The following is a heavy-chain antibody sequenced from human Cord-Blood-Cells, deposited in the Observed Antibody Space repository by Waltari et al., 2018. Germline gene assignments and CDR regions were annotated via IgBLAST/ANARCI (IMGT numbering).Heavy chain of an antibody. CDR2: IYYSGST. CDR1: GGSISSGDYY. V-gene: IGHV4-30-4*01. J-gene: IGHJ3*02. Sequence: QVQLQESGPGLVKPSQTLSLTCTVSGGSISSGDYYWGWIRQSPGKGLEWIGYIYYSGSTYYNPSLKSRVTISVDTSKNQFSLKLSSVTAADTAVYYCAREAGYSSSWRDAFDIWGQGTMVTVSS. D-gene: IGHD6-13*01. CDR3: AREAGYSSSWRDAFDI.